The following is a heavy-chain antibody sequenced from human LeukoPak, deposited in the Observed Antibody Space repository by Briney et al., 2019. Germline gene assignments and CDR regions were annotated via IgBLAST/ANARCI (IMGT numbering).Heavy chain of an antibody. Sequence: GGSLRLSCAASGFTFSSYAMHWVRQAPGKGLEYFSAISSNGGSTYYANSVKGRFTISRDNSKNTLYLQMGSLRAEDMAVYYCAKGYCSGGSCHYYFDYWGQGTLVTVSS. CDR1: GFTFSSYA. J-gene: IGHJ4*02. V-gene: IGHV3-64*01. CDR3: AKGYCSGGSCHYYFDY. CDR2: ISSNGGST. D-gene: IGHD2-15*01.